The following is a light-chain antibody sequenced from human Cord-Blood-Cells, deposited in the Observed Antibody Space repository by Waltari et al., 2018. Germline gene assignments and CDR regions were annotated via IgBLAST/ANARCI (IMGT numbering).Light chain of an antibody. Sequence: QSALTQPASVPGSPGQSLTISCTGTSIDVGGYNYVSWYQQHPGKAPKLMIYDVSNRPSGVSNRFSGSKSGNTASLTISGLQAEDEADYYCSSYTSSSTPVVFGGGTKLTVL. CDR2: DVS. V-gene: IGLV2-14*01. CDR3: SSYTSSSTPVV. CDR1: SIDVGGYNY. J-gene: IGLJ2*01.